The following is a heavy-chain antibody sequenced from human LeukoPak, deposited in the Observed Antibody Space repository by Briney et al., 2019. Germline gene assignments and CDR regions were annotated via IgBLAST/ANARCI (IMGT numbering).Heavy chain of an antibody. J-gene: IGHJ4*02. V-gene: IGHV3-48*01. D-gene: IGHD5-12*01. CDR2: ISSSSSAI. Sequence: GGSLRLSCAASRFTFSDYSMNWVRQAPGRGLEWVSYISSSSSAIYYADSVKGRFTISRDNSKNTLYLQMNSLRAEDTAVYYCAKAWDIVATNGFDYWGQGTLVTVSS. CDR3: AKAWDIVATNGFDY. CDR1: RFTFSDYS.